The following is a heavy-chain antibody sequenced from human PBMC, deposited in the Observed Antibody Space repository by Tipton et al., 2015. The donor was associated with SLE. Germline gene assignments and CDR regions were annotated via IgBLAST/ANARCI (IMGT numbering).Heavy chain of an antibody. Sequence: SLRLSCAASGFTFSNYAMSWVRQAPGKGLEWVSSISGSDGGTYYADSVKGRFTISRDNSKNTLFLQMHSLRGEDTAIYYCAKARTTVTSYDAFDIWGQGTMVTVSS. CDR2: ISGSDGGT. D-gene: IGHD4-17*01. J-gene: IGHJ3*02. CDR1: GFTFSNYA. V-gene: IGHV3-23*01. CDR3: AKARTTVTSYDAFDI.